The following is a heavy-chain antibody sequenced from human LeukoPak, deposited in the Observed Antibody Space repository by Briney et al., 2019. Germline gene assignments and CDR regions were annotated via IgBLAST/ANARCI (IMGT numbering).Heavy chain of an antibody. V-gene: IGHV4-59*08. CDR1: GGSISTYY. J-gene: IGHJ5*02. CDR3: ARHSTSGWNWFDP. CDR2: IYYSGST. D-gene: IGHD6-19*01. Sequence: SETLSLTCTVSGGSISTYYWSWIRQPPGKGLEWIGYIYYSGSTNYTPSLKSRVTISVDTSKNQFSLKLSSVTAADTAVYYCARHSTSGWNWFDPWGQGTLVTVSS.